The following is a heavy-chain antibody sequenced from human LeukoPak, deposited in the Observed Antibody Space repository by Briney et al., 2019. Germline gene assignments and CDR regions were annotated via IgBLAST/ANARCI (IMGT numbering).Heavy chain of an antibody. D-gene: IGHD1-20*01. V-gene: IGHV3-21*01. CDR1: GFTFSSYS. CDR3: AKMEYNWHFFDY. J-gene: IGHJ4*02. Sequence: GGSLRLSCAASGFTFSSYSMNWVRQAPGKGLEWVSSISSTSSYIYYPDSVKGRFTISRDNSKNSLYLQMNSLRAEDTAVYYCAKMEYNWHFFDYWGQGTPVTVSS. CDR2: ISSTSSYI.